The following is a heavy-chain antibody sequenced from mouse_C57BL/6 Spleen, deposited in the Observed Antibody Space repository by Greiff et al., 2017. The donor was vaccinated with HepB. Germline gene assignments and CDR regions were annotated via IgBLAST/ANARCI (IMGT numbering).Heavy chain of an antibody. Sequence: EVQLQQSGAELVRPGASVKLSCTASGFNIKDDYMHWVKQRPEQGLEWIGWIDPENGDTEYASKFQGKATITADTSSNTAYLQLSSLTSEDTAVYYCTPSTVVPYAMDYWGQGTSVTVSS. CDR3: TPSTVVPYAMDY. V-gene: IGHV14-4*01. CDR1: GFNIKDDY. J-gene: IGHJ4*01. D-gene: IGHD1-1*01. CDR2: IDPENGDT.